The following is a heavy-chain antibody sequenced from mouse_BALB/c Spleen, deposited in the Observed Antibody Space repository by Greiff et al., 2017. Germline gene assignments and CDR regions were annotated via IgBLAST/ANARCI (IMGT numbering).Heavy chain of an antibody. D-gene: IGHD2-3*01. CDR2: IWAGGST. CDR1: GFSLTSYG. V-gene: IGHV2-9*02. J-gene: IGHJ4*01. Sequence: VMLVESGPGLVAPSQSLSITCTVSGFSLTSYGVHWVRQPPGKGLEWLGVIWAGGSTNYNSALMSRLSISKDNSKSQVFLKMNSLQTDDTAMYYCARERDDGYYVYAMDYWGQGTSVTVSS. CDR3: ARERDDGYYVYAMDY.